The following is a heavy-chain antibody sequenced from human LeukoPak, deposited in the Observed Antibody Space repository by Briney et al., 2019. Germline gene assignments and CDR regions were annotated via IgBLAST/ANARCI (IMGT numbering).Heavy chain of an antibody. V-gene: IGHV3-48*01. Sequence: PGGSLRLSCAASGFTFSSYSMNWVRQAPGKGLEWVSYISSSSSTIYYADSVKGRFTISRDNAKNSLYLQMNSLRAEDTAIYYCARQSGTIVTTRFDYWGQGTLVTVSS. CDR1: GFTFSSYS. D-gene: IGHD4-11*01. CDR2: ISSSSSTI. J-gene: IGHJ4*02. CDR3: ARQSGTIVTTRFDY.